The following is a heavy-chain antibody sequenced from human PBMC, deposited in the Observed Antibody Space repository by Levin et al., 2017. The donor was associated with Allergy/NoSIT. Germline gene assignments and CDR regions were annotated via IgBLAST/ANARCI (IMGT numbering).Heavy chain of an antibody. CDR1: GYTFTGYY. J-gene: IGHJ4*02. Sequence: GESLKISCKASGYTFTGYYMHWVRQAPGQGLEWMGWINPNSGGTNYAQKFQGRVTMTRDTSISTAYMELSRLRSDDTAVYYCAREGVSPITGLDYWGQGTLVTVSS. CDR3: AREGVSPITGLDY. D-gene: IGHD1-20*01. V-gene: IGHV1-2*02. CDR2: INPNSGGT.